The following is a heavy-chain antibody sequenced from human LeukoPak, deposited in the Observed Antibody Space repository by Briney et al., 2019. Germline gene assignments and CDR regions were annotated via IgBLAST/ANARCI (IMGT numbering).Heavy chain of an antibody. Sequence: GGSLRLSCAASGFTFSSYSMNWVRQAPGKGLEWVSSISSSSSYIYYADSVKGRFTISRDNAKNSLYLQMNSLRAEDTAVYYCARRDIAATRNAFDIWGQGTMVTVSS. CDR1: GFTFSSYS. J-gene: IGHJ3*02. D-gene: IGHD5-12*01. CDR2: ISSSSSYI. CDR3: ARRDIAATRNAFDI. V-gene: IGHV3-21*01.